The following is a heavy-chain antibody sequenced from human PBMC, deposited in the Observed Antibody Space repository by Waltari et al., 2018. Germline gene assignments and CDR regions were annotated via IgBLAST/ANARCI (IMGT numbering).Heavy chain of an antibody. D-gene: IGHD2-15*01. CDR2: IRNSGGNT. CDR1: GVSFSNYD. V-gene: IGHV3-23*01. Sequence: EVQLLESGGGLVQPGGSLRLSCAASGVSFSNYDMAWVRQAPGKGLEWVSGIRNSGGNTYYGDSVKGRFAISRDNSRNTLHLQMNGLRAEDTAIYYCTSWRVVAGTGWFDSWGQGTLVTVSS. CDR3: TSWRVVAGTGWFDS. J-gene: IGHJ5*01.